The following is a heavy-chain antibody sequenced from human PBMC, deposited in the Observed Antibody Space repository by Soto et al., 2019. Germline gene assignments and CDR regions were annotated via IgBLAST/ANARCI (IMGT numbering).Heavy chain of an antibody. J-gene: IGHJ6*02. CDR2: IYYGGST. D-gene: IGHD2-21*01. CDR1: GGSISSYY. Sequence: PSETLSLTCTVSGGSISSYYWSWIRQPPGKGLEWIGYIYYGGSTNYNPSLKSRVTISVDTSKNQFSLKLSSVTAADTAVYYCARRVGLRYYYYYYGMDVWGQGTTVTSP. CDR3: ARRVGLRYYYYYYGMDV. V-gene: IGHV4-59*01.